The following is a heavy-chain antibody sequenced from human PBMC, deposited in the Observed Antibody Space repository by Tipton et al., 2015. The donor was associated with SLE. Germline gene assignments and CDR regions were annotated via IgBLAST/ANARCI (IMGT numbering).Heavy chain of an antibody. Sequence: TLSLTCTVSGGSIDTAGYYWNWIRQPAGKGLEWIGGIYNTGSTKYNPSLKSRVTISVDKSINQFSVKMTSVTAADTAVYYCARSSITIFGVVTAFDSWGQGRLVTVSS. V-gene: IGHV4-61*02. CDR2: IYNTGST. CDR1: GGSIDTAGYY. CDR3: ARSSITIFGVVTAFDS. J-gene: IGHJ4*02. D-gene: IGHD3-3*01.